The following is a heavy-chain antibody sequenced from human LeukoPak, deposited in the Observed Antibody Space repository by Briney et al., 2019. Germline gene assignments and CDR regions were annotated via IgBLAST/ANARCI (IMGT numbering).Heavy chain of an antibody. Sequence: SETLSLTCTVSGYSISSGYYWGWIRQPPGKGLEWIGSIYHSGSTYYNPYLKSRVTISVDTSKNQFSLKLSSVTAADTAVYYCASVGVTNFDYWGQGALVTVSS. CDR1: GYSISSGYY. CDR3: ASVGVTNFDY. J-gene: IGHJ4*02. D-gene: IGHD1-26*01. V-gene: IGHV4-38-2*02. CDR2: IYHSGST.